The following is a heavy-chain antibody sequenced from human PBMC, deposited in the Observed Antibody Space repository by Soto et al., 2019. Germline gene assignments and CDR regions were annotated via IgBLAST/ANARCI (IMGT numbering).Heavy chain of an antibody. J-gene: IGHJ4*02. CDR1: GVTVCSNY. CDR3: ARHGYNYGGGYFDY. D-gene: IGHD5-18*01. Sequence: EVQLVECGGGLVQPGESLRLSCAASGVTVCSNYMSWVRQAPGKGLEWVSVIYSGGSTYYADSVKGRFTISRDNSKNTLYLQMNSLRAEDTAVYYCARHGYNYGGGYFDYWGQGTLVTVSS. CDR2: IYSGGST. V-gene: IGHV3-66*04.